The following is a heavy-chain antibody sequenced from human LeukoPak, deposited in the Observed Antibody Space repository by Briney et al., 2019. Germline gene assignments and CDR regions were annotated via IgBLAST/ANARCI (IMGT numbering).Heavy chain of an antibody. CDR3: ARDRHTKYSFDY. D-gene: IGHD1-26*01. CDR1: GFTFSDYY. Sequence: GGSLRLSCAASGFTFSDYYMSWIRQAPGKGLEWVSYISSSGSTIYYADSVKGRFTISRDSSKNTLYLQMNSLRAEDTAVYYCARDRHTKYSFDYWGQGTLVTVSS. V-gene: IGHV3-11*04. J-gene: IGHJ4*02. CDR2: ISSSGSTI.